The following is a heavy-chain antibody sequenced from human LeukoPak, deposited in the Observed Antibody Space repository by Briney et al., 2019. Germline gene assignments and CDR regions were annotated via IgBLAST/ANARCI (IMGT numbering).Heavy chain of an antibody. Sequence: GSLRLSCAASGFTFKDYGMSWIRQAPGKGLEWLSYISSSGSTIYYADSVKGRFTISRDNAKNSLYLQMNSLRAEDTAVYYCARGIAAAGQFDYWGQGTLVTVSS. CDR1: GFTFKDYG. CDR3: ARGIAAAGQFDY. CDR2: ISSSGSTI. V-gene: IGHV3-11*04. J-gene: IGHJ4*02. D-gene: IGHD6-13*01.